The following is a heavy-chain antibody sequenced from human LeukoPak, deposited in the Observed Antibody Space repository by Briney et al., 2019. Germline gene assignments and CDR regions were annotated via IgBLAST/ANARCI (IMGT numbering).Heavy chain of an antibody. Sequence: SETLSLTCAVYGGSFSGYYWSWIRQPPGKGLEWIGEINHSGSTNYNPSLKSRVTISVDTSKNQFPLKLSSVTAADTAVYYCARAKPSHYDFWSGYLRGDYGMDVWGQGTTVTVSS. V-gene: IGHV4-34*01. CDR2: INHSGST. D-gene: IGHD3-3*01. CDR1: GGSFSGYY. J-gene: IGHJ6*02. CDR3: ARAKPSHYDFWSGYLRGDYGMDV.